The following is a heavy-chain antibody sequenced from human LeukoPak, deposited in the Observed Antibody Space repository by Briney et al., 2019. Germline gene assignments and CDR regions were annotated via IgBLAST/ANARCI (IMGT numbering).Heavy chain of an antibody. CDR3: ARDYKYAFDN. CDR2: IGIDSGNT. CDR1: GFTFSDYS. D-gene: IGHD5-24*01. V-gene: IGHV3-48*01. Sequence: GSLRLSCAASGFTFSDYSMKWVRQAPGKGLEWISYIGIDSGNTNYADSVKGRFTISGDKAKNSLYLQMNSLRVEDTAVYYCARDYKYAFDNWGQGTLVTVSS. J-gene: IGHJ4*02.